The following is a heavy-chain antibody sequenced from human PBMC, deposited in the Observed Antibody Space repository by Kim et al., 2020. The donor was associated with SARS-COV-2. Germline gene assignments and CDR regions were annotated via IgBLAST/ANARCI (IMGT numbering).Heavy chain of an antibody. CDR1: GFTFSSYA. D-gene: IGHD3-9*01. CDR3: AKDPVDSLTGYSDY. CDR2: ISGSGGST. J-gene: IGHJ4*02. Sequence: GGSLRLSCAASGFTFSSYAMSWVRQAPGKGLEWVSAISGSGGSTYYADSVKGRFTISRDNSKNTLYLQMNSLRAEDTAVYYCAKDPVDSLTGYSDYWGQGTLVTVSS. V-gene: IGHV3-23*01.